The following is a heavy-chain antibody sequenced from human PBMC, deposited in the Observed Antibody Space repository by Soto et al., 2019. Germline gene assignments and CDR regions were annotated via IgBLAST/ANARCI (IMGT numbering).Heavy chain of an antibody. CDR2: ISAYNGNT. Sequence: ASVKVSCKASGYTFTSYAISWLRQAPGQGLEWMGWISAYNGNTNYAQKLQGRVTMTTDTSTSTAYMELRSLRSDDTAVYYCARDVTNLHNWFDPWGQGTLVTVSS. CDR1: GYTFTSYA. V-gene: IGHV1-18*04. D-gene: IGHD1-7*01. CDR3: ARDVTNLHNWFDP. J-gene: IGHJ5*02.